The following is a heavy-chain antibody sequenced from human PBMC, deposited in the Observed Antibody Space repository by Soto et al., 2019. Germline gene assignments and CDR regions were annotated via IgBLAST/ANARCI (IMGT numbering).Heavy chain of an antibody. D-gene: IGHD2-15*01. CDR1: GGTFSSYT. Sequence: QVQLVQSGAEVKKPGSSVKVSCKASGGTFSSYTISWVRQAPGQGLEWMGRIIPILGIANYAQKFQGRVTITADKSTSTAYMELSSLRSEDTAMYYCARPSGYCSGGSCSTKYYYYYMDVWGKGTTVTVSS. J-gene: IGHJ6*03. V-gene: IGHV1-69*02. CDR2: IIPILGIA. CDR3: ARPSGYCSGGSCSTKYYYYYMDV.